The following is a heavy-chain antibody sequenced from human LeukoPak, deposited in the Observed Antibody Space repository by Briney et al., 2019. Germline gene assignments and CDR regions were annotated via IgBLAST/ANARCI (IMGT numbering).Heavy chain of an antibody. J-gene: IGHJ6*02. CDR3: ARDPSGSYYYYGMDV. Sequence: PSETLSLTCAVYGGSLSGYYWSWIRQPPGKGLEWIGEINHNGSTNYNPSLKSRVTISVDTSKNQFSLKLSSVTAADTAVYYCARDPSGSYYYYGMDVWGQGTTVTVSS. CDR1: GGSLSGYY. D-gene: IGHD1-26*01. V-gene: IGHV4-34*01. CDR2: INHNGST.